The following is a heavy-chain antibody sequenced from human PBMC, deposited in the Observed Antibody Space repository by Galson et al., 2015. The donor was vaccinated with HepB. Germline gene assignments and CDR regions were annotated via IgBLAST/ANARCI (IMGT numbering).Heavy chain of an antibody. CDR1: GLALTTFGVG. Sequence: PALVIPTQTLTLTCHFSGLALTTFGVGVGWIRQPHGKALEFLALIYWNDEKRFSPPLQNRLPITKDTAKSQVVLTLTNMDPMDTATYYCAHIPRNYARVYFLSENFPHWGPGTLVLVSS. CDR2: IYWNDEK. J-gene: IGHJ1*01. V-gene: IGHV2-5*01. D-gene: IGHD3-16*01. CDR3: AHIPRNYARVYFLSENFPH.